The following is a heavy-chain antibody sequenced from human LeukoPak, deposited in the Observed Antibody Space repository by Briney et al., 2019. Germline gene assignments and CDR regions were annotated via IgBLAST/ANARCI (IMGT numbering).Heavy chain of an antibody. CDR1: GGSISSGSYY. J-gene: IGHJ4*02. CDR3: ARGYDILTGYLDY. V-gene: IGHV4-61*02. D-gene: IGHD3-9*01. CDR2: IYTSGST. Sequence: SETLSLTCTVSGGSISSGSYYWSWIRQPAGKGLEWIGRIYTSGSTNYNPSLKSRVTISVDTSKNQFSLKLSSVTAADTAVYYCARGYDILTGYLDYWGQGTLVTVSS.